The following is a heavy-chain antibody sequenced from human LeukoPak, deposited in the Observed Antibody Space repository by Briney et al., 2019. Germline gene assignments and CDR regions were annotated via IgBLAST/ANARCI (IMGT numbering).Heavy chain of an antibody. V-gene: IGHV5-51*01. J-gene: IGHJ4*02. D-gene: IGHD3-3*01. CDR1: GYSFTSYW. CDR3: ARYLSLDWFLNYFDY. Sequence: ESLKISFMGSGYSFTSYWIGWVRQMPGKGLEWMGIIYPGDSATRYSPSFQGQVTISADQAMSTACLQWSSLKASDTAMYYCARYLSLDWFLNYFDYWGQGTLVTVSS. CDR2: IYPGDSAT.